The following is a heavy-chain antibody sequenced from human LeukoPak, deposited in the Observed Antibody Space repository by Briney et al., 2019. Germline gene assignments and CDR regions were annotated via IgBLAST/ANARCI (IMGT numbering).Heavy chain of an antibody. Sequence: ASVKVSCKASGYTFTSYDINWVRQATGQGLEWMGWMNPNSGNTGYAQKFQGRVTITRNTSISTAYMELRSLRSDDTAVYYCARVQSSPSYYYYYYMDVWGKGTTVTVSS. V-gene: IGHV1-8*03. D-gene: IGHD6-13*01. CDR3: ARVQSSPSYYYYYYMDV. J-gene: IGHJ6*03. CDR1: GYTFTSYD. CDR2: MNPNSGNT.